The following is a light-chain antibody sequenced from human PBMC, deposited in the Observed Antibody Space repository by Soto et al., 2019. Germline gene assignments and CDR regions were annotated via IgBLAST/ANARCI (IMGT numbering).Light chain of an antibody. CDR1: QSISSY. CDR3: QQSYSTPP. J-gene: IGKJ1*01. V-gene: IGKV1-39*01. Sequence: DIQMTQSPSSLSASVGDRVTITCRASQSISSYLNWYQQKPGKAPKLLIYAASSLQSGVPSRFSGSGSGTDFTLTISSLQPEDFATYSCQQSYSTPPFGQGPKVDIK. CDR2: AAS.